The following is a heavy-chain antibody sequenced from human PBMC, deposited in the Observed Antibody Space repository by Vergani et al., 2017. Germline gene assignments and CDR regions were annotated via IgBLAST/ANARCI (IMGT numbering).Heavy chain of an antibody. J-gene: IGHJ4*02. Sequence: EVQLVEPGGGLVQPGRSLRLSCAASGFTFDDYAMHWVRQAPGKGLEWVSGLSWNSGSIGYADSVKGRFTISRDNAKNSLYLQMNSLRAEDTALYYCAKGSSIAVALIAYWGQGTLVTVSS. CDR1: GFTFDDYA. V-gene: IGHV3-9*01. CDR2: LSWNSGSI. CDR3: AKGSSIAVALIAY. D-gene: IGHD6-19*01.